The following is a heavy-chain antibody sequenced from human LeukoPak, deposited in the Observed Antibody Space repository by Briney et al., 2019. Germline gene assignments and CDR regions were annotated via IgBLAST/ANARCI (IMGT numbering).Heavy chain of an antibody. J-gene: IGHJ6*02. Sequence: GGSLRLSCAASGFTFNTYGMHWVRQAPGKGLGWVAVIWYDGSNKYYSDSVKGRFTISRDNSKNTLYLQMNSLRAEDTAVYYCARISCTGDRCNPYSYYDMDVWGQGTTVIVSS. CDR2: IWYDGSNK. CDR1: GFTFNTYG. D-gene: IGHD2-8*02. CDR3: ARISCTGDRCNPYSYYDMDV. V-gene: IGHV3-33*01.